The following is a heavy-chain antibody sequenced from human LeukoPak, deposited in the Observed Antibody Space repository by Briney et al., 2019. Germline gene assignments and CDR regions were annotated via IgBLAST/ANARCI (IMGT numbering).Heavy chain of an antibody. CDR2: VKNRGDGMAT. Sequence: GGSLRLSCAASGFTFSSYSMNWVRQAPGKGLEWVGRVKNRGDGMATDYAAPVKGRFIISRDDSKKTVYLQMDSLKTEDTAVYFCTTEYFGGFEYWGQGTLVTVSS. J-gene: IGHJ4*02. CDR1: GFTFSSYS. CDR3: TTEYFGGFEY. V-gene: IGHV3-15*07. D-gene: IGHD3-16*01.